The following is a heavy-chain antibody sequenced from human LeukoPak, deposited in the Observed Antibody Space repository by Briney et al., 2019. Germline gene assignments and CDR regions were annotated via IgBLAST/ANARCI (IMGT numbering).Heavy chain of an antibody. CDR3: ARDRYDSVYNWFDP. D-gene: IGHD3-22*01. CDR1: GGSISSNY. Sequence: PSETLSLTCTVSGGSISSNYRSWIRQPAGKGLEWIGRIYTTGGTNFNPSLKSRVTMSVDTSKNQFSLKLRSVTAADTAVYYCARDRYDSVYNWFDPWGQGTLVTVSS. V-gene: IGHV4-4*07. CDR2: IYTTGGT. J-gene: IGHJ5*02.